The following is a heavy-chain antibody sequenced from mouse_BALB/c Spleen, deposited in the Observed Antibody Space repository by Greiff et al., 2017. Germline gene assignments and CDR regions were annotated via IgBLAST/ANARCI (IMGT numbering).Heavy chain of an antibody. CDR2: IRLKSNNYAT. CDR1: GFTFSNYW. Sequence: EVQLVESGGGLVQPGGSMKLSCVASGFTFSNYWMNWVRQSPEKGLEWVAEIRLKSNNYATHYAESVKGRFTISRDDSKSSVYLQMNNLRAEDTGIYYCTSPYYYGSYYAMDYWGQGTSVTVSS. J-gene: IGHJ4*01. V-gene: IGHV6-6*02. CDR3: TSPYYYGSYYAMDY. D-gene: IGHD1-1*01.